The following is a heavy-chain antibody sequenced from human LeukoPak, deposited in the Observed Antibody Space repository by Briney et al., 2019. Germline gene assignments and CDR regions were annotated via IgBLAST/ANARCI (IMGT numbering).Heavy chain of an antibody. J-gene: IGHJ4*02. CDR2: IKNKTDGGTT. V-gene: IGHV3-15*01. Sequence: GGSLRLSCAASGFTFSNAWMSWVRQAPGKGLEWVGRIKNKTDGGTTDYAAPVKDRFTISRDDSKNTLYLQMNSLKTEDTAVYYCTTVPGTTSFDYWGQGTLVTVSS. CDR3: TTVPGTTSFDY. D-gene: IGHD4-17*01. CDR1: GFTFSNAW.